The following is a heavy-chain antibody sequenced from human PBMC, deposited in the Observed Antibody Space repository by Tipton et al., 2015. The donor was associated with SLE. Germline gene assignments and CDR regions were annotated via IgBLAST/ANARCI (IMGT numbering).Heavy chain of an antibody. CDR3: AKQAKGADGYGYTHYAMDV. V-gene: IGHV3-30-3*02. J-gene: IGHJ6*02. CDR2: IAYDGVNK. CDR1: GFTFSRYA. D-gene: IGHD5-18*01. Sequence: SLRLSCAASGFTFSRYAMHWVRQAPGKGLEWVAVIAYDGVNKYYADSVKGRFTISRDDSKNEVDLQMNSLRVEDTAVYYCAKQAKGADGYGYTHYAMDVWGQGTTVTVS.